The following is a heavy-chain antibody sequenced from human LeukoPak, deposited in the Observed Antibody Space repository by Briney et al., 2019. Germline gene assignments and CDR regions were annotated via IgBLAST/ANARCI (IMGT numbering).Heavy chain of an antibody. Sequence: ASVKVSCKASGYTFTSYGISWVRQAPGQGLEWKGWISAYNGNTNYAQKLQGRVTMTSDTSTSTAYMELRSLRSDDTAVYYCARDGEDIVVVPAAHDVWFDPWGQGTLVTVSS. CDR1: GYTFTSYG. D-gene: IGHD2-2*01. V-gene: IGHV1-18*01. CDR2: ISAYNGNT. CDR3: ARDGEDIVVVPAAHDVWFDP. J-gene: IGHJ5*02.